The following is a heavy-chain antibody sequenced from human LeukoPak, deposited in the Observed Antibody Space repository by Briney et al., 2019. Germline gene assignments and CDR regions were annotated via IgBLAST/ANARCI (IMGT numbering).Heavy chain of an antibody. CDR1: GYTFTFYD. CDR2: MNPNTGNT. D-gene: IGHD6-13*01. V-gene: IGHV1-8*03. J-gene: IGHJ4*02. Sequence: ASVRVSCKASGYTFTFYDIHWVRQASGQGLEWMGWMNPNTGNTAYAQKFQGRVSITKNTSISTAYMDLSSLKSDDTAVYYCARSDSSSWYSLHDYWGQGTLVTVSS. CDR3: ARSDSSSWYSLHDY.